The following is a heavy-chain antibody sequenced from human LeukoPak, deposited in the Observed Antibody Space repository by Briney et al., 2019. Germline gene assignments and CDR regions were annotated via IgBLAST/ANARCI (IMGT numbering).Heavy chain of an antibody. Sequence: GRSLRLSCAASGFTFDDYAMHWVRQAPVKGLEWVSGISWNSGSIGYADSVKGRFTISRDNAKNSLYLQMNSLRAEDTALYYCAKDKGDYDYYYGMDVWGQGTTVTVSS. D-gene: IGHD3-16*01. J-gene: IGHJ6*02. CDR1: GFTFDDYA. V-gene: IGHV3-9*01. CDR2: ISWNSGSI. CDR3: AKDKGDYDYYYGMDV.